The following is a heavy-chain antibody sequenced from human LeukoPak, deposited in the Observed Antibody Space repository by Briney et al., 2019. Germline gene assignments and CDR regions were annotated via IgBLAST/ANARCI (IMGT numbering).Heavy chain of an antibody. J-gene: IGHJ3*02. CDR3: AKVRGYSSGWYDDGFDI. CDR1: EFTFSNYA. Sequence: GGSLRLSCAASEFTFSNYAMNWVRQAPGKGLEWVSAISGRGANTYYGDSVKGRFTISRDNSKNTLYLPMNSLRAEDTAVYYCAKVRGYSSGWYDDGFDIWGQGTMVTVSS. CDR2: ISGRGANT. D-gene: IGHD6-19*01. V-gene: IGHV3-23*01.